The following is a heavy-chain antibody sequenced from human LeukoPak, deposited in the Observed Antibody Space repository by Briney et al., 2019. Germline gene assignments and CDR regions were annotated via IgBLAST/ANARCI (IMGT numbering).Heavy chain of an antibody. V-gene: IGHV4-39*07. CDR2: IYYSGST. D-gene: IGHD6-19*01. J-gene: IGHJ6*03. CDR3: ARDHKQWLVGPYYYYYMDV. CDR1: GGSISSSSYY. Sequence: SETLSLTCTVSGGSISSSSYYWGWIRQPPGKGLEWFGSIYYSGSTYYNPSLKSRVTISVDTSKNQFSLKLSSVTAADTAVYYCARDHKQWLVGPYYYYYMDVWGKGTTVTISS.